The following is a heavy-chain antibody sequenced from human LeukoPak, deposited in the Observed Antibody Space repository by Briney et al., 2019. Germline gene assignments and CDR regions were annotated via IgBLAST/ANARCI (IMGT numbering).Heavy chain of an antibody. CDR1: GFTFDDYA. CDR2: ISWNSGSI. D-gene: IGHD2-2*01. CDR3: AKGYCSSTSCYPNAFDI. V-gene: IGHV3-9*03. Sequence: GGSLRLSRAASGFTFDDYAMHWVRQAPGKGLEWVSGISWNSGSIGYADSVKGRFTISRDNAKNSLYLQMNSLRAEDMALYYCAKGYCSSTSCYPNAFDIWGQGTMVTVSS. J-gene: IGHJ3*02.